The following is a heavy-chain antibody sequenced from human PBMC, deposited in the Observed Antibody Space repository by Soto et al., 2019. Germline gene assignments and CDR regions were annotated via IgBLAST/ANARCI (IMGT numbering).Heavy chain of an antibody. CDR2: INHSGST. J-gene: IGHJ6*02. D-gene: IGHD2-21*02. CDR3: ARTAGELYGMDV. V-gene: IGHV4-34*01. CDR1: GGSFNDFY. Sequence: SETLSLTCAVYGGSFNDFYWSWIRQPPGKGLEWIGEINHSGSTNYNPSLKSRVTISVDTSKNQFSLKLSSVTAADTAVYYCARTAGELYGMDVWGQGTTVTVSS.